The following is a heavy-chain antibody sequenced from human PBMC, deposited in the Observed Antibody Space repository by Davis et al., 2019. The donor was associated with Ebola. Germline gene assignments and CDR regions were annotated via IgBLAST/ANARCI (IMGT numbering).Heavy chain of an antibody. V-gene: IGHV3-48*02. D-gene: IGHD1-1*01. CDR2: ISGGSGEI. J-gene: IGHJ4*02. CDR3: ARDHNWAFDS. CDR1: GFAFSSFW. Sequence: GESLKISCVASGFAFSSFWTHWVRQAPGQGLEWVSYISGGSGEIHYADSVKGRFTISRDNARNSLYLQMNSLRDEDTALYYCARDHNWAFDSWGQGSLVTVSS.